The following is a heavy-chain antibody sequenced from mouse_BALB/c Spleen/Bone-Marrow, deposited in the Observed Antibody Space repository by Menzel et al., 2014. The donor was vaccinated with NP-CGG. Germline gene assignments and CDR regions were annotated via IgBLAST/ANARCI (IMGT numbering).Heavy chain of an antibody. Sequence: GQLVESGPGLVAPSQTLMISCTVSGYSLTGYGVNWVRQPPGKGLEWLGMIWGDGSTDYNSTLKSRLSISKDNSTTRVFLKMNSLQADDTAGFYGAGDPFLITRAFVYWGQGASAAISS. J-gene: IGHJ4*01. D-gene: IGHD2-4*01. CDR3: AGDPFLITRAFVY. CDR2: IWGDGST. V-gene: IGHV2-6-7*01. CDR1: GYSLTGYG.